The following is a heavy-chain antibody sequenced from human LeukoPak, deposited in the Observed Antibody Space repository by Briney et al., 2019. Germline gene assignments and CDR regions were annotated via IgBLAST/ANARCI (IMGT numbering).Heavy chain of an antibody. D-gene: IGHD3-22*01. V-gene: IGHV3-21*01. CDR1: GFTFSSYS. Sequence: PGGSLRLSCAASGFTFSSYSMNWVRQAPGKGLEWVSSISSSSSYIYYADSVKGRFTISRDNAKNSLYLQMNSLRAEDTAVYYCARDLVLVVNFDYWGQGTLVTASS. J-gene: IGHJ4*02. CDR3: ARDLVLVVNFDY. CDR2: ISSSSSYI.